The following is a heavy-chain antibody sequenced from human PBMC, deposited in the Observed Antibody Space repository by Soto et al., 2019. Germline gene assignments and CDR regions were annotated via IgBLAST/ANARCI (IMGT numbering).Heavy chain of an antibody. CDR2: ISYSGST. V-gene: IGHV4-39*01. D-gene: IGHD3-22*01. Sequence: QLQLQESGPGLVKPSETLSLTCTVSGGSISSTSYYWGWIRQPPGKGLAWIGSISYSGSTYYNPSLKSRVPISLDTSKNQFSLKLSSVTAADTAVDYCARRGSYYYDSSGPDAFDIWGQGTMVTVSS. CDR3: ARRGSYYYDSSGPDAFDI. CDR1: GGSISSTSYY. J-gene: IGHJ3*02.